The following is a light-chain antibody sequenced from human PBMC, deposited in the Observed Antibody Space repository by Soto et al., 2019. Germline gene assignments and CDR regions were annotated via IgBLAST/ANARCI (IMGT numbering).Light chain of an antibody. CDR1: QDISNY. V-gene: IGKV1-33*01. CDR3: QQYDNLPIT. CDR2: DAS. J-gene: IGKJ5*01. Sequence: DIQMTHSPSSVSASVGDRFTITCQASQDISNYLNWYQQKPGKAPKLLIYDASNLETGVPSRFSGSGSGTDFTFTISSLQPEDIATYYCQQYDNLPITFGQGTRLEIK.